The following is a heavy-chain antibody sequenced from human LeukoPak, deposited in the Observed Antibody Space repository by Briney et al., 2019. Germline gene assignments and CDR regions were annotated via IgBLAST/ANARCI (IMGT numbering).Heavy chain of an antibody. Sequence: GGSLRLSCAATGFTFSSYGMHWVRQAPGKGLEWVAVVWYDGNNKYYADSVQGRFTISRDNSKNTLYLQMSSLRAEDTAVYYCARSTSSEYDIYHFDYWGQGTPVTVSS. J-gene: IGHJ4*02. V-gene: IGHV3-33*01. D-gene: IGHD3-9*01. CDR2: VWYDGNNK. CDR3: ARSTSSEYDIYHFDY. CDR1: GFTFSSYG.